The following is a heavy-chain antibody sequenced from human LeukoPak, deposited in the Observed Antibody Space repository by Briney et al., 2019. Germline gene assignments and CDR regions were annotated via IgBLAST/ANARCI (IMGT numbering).Heavy chain of an antibody. Sequence: SETLSLTCAVSGGSVSGHFWSWIRQPPGKGLEWISFIHSTGSTNYNPSLRSRVTMSIDTSTNQFSLKLTSVIAADTALFYCARYHCPGGICDGFDVWGQGTMVNVSS. CDR2: IHSTGST. CDR1: GGSVSGHF. V-gene: IGHV4-59*08. CDR3: ARYHCPGGICDGFDV. J-gene: IGHJ3*01. D-gene: IGHD2-8*02.